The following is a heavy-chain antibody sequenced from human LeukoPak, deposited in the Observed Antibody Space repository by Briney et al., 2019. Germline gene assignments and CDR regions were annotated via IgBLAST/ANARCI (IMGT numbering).Heavy chain of an antibody. J-gene: IGHJ4*02. D-gene: IGHD6-13*01. CDR2: ISSNGGST. Sequence: GGSLRLSCAASGFTFSSYAMHCVRQAPGKGLEYVSAISSNGGSTYYANSVKGRFTISRDNSKNTLYLQMGSLRAEDMAVYYCARETEGYFDYWGQGTLVTVSS. CDR3: ARETEGYFDY. CDR1: GFTFSSYA. V-gene: IGHV3-64*01.